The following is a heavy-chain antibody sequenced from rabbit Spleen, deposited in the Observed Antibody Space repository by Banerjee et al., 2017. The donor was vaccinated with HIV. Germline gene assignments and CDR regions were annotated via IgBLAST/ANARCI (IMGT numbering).Heavy chain of an antibody. D-gene: IGHD4-1*01. CDR2: IYSSIYYT. V-gene: IGHV1S45*01. CDR3: TRVSETSGWGEDL. Sequence: QEQLVESGGGLVQPAGSLTLTCTASGFAFNSVYDMCWVRQAPGKGLEWFGYIYSSIYYTSYATWAKGRFTISKTSSTTVTLQMTSLTVADTATYFCTRVSETSGWGEDLWGPGTLVTVS. CDR1: GFAFNSVYD. J-gene: IGHJ4*01.